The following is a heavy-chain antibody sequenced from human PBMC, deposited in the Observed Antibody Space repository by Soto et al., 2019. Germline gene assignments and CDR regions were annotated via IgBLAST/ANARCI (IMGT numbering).Heavy chain of an antibody. Sequence: PGGSLRLSCAASGFTFSSYSRNWVRQAPGKGLEWVSYISSSSSTIYYADSVKGRFTISRDNAKNSLYLQMNSLRDEDTAVYYCAREPPYYYGSGSYLRGFDYWGQGTLVTVSS. V-gene: IGHV3-48*02. CDR2: ISSSSSTI. J-gene: IGHJ4*02. CDR1: GFTFSSYS. CDR3: AREPPYYYGSGSYLRGFDY. D-gene: IGHD3-10*01.